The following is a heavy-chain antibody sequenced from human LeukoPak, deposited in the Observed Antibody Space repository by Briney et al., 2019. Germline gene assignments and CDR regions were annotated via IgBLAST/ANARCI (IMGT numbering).Heavy chain of an antibody. CDR1: GGSISSGDYY. CDR2: IYYSGSGST. J-gene: IGHJ4*02. D-gene: IGHD4-23*01. V-gene: IGHV4-30-4*01. CDR3: ARRGGHGGSFDY. Sequence: SETLSLTCTVSGGSISSGDYYWSWIRQPPGKGLEWIGYIYYSGSGSTNYNSSLKSRVTISVDTSKNQFSLKLSSVTAADTAVYYCARRGGHGGSFDYWGQGTLVTVSS.